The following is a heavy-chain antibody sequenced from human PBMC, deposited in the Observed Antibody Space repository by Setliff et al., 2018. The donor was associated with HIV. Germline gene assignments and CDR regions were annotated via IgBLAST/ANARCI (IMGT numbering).Heavy chain of an antibody. V-gene: IGHV1-2*02. CDR2: ISPNSGGT. D-gene: IGHD6-13*01. Sequence: ASVKVSCKASGYTFTGFYLHWVRQAPGQGLEWMGWISPNSGGTNYAQVRDRVTMTRDTSISTVYMELRRLRSDDTAVYYCTKSRSNSYTSSWAFDYWGQGTLVTVSS. CDR1: GYTFTGFY. CDR3: TKSRSNSYTSSWAFDY. J-gene: IGHJ4*02.